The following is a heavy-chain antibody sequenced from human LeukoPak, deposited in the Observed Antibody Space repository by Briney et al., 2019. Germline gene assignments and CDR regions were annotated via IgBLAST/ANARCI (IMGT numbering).Heavy chain of an antibody. J-gene: IGHJ4*02. V-gene: IGHV4-4*07. D-gene: IGHD6-6*01. Sequence: SETLSLTCTVSAGSITSYYWTYIRQPAGKGLEWIGRIHTSGSTNYNPSLKSRVTMSVDTSKNQFSLNLSSVTAADTAMYYCARELSGSSIAARVFDSWGQGTLVTVSS. CDR1: AGSITSYY. CDR3: ARELSGSSIAARVFDS. CDR2: IHTSGST.